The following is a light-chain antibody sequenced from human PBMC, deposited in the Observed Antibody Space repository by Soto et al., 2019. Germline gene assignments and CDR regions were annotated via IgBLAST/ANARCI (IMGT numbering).Light chain of an antibody. Sequence: QSVLTQPPSVSGAPGPRVTISCSGNRSNIGADYDVHWYQQLPGAAPKLLIYANNRRPSGVPDRFSGSTSGSSASLAITGLQSEDEADYYCQAYDRSLNGVFGGGTKLTVL. J-gene: IGLJ3*02. V-gene: IGLV1-40*01. CDR2: ANN. CDR1: RSNIGADYD. CDR3: QAYDRSLNGV.